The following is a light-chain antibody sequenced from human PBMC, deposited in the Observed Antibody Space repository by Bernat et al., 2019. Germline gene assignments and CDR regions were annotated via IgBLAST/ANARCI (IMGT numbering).Light chain of an antibody. Sequence: DIVVTQSPLSLPVTPGEPASISCRSSQSLLHSNGYNYLDWYLQKPGQSPQLLIYLGSNQASGVPDRFSGSGSGTDFTLKISRVEAEDVGVYYCMQALQTLGTFGQGTKVEIK. CDR1: QSLLHSNGYNY. J-gene: IGKJ1*01. CDR3: MQALQTLGT. V-gene: IGKV2-28*01. CDR2: LGS.